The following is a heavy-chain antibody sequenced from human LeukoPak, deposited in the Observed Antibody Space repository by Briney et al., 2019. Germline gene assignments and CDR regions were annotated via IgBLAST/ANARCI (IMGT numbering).Heavy chain of an antibody. CDR1: GFTFSSYA. CDR3: ARDTGGSTDY. CDR2: IKPDGSEK. Sequence: PGGSLRLSCAASGFTFSSYAMSWVRQAPGKGLEWVTNIKPDGSEKYYVDSVKGRFAISRDNAKKSLYLQMNSLRAEDTALYYCARDTGGSTDYWGQGTLVTVSS. D-gene: IGHD3-16*01. J-gene: IGHJ4*02. V-gene: IGHV3-7*01.